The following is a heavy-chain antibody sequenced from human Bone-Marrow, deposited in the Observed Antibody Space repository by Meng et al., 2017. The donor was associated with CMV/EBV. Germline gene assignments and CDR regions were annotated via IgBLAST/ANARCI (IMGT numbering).Heavy chain of an antibody. CDR3: VEGWSGYLRDSIDY. CDR1: GFTFSSYG. D-gene: IGHD3-3*01. J-gene: IGHJ4*02. V-gene: IGHV3-30*02. CDR2: IRYDGSNK. Sequence: GESLKISCAASGFTFSSYGMHWVRQAPGKGLEWVAFIRYDGSNKYYADSVKGRFTISRDNSRNTLYPRMNRRRAEDTAVYYCVEGWSGYLRDSIDYWGQGTLVTVSS.